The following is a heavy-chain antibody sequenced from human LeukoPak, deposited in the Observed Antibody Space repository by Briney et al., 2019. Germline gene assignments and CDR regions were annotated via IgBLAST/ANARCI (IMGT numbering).Heavy chain of an antibody. CDR2: ISGYDGNT. CDR1: GYTFTTYG. CDR3: ARGASGSYYLTPFDY. J-gene: IGHJ4*02. Sequence: ASVKVSCKASGYTFTTYGVSWVRQAPGQGLEWMGWISGYDGNTNYAQKFQGRVTITADKSTSTAYMELSSLRSEDTAVYYCARGASGSYYLTPFDYWGQGTLVTVSS. D-gene: IGHD1-26*01. V-gene: IGHV1-18*01.